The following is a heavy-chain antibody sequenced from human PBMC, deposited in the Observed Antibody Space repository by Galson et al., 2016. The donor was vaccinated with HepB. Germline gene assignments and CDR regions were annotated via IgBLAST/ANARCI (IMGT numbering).Heavy chain of an antibody. J-gene: IGHJ6*02. CDR3: ASLSPSLGYCTVENCRTDV. CDR2: IYHSGTA. CDR1: GASISSSANY. V-gene: IGHV4-39*01. D-gene: IGHD2-8*02. Sequence: SETLSLTCTVSGASISSSANYWGWIRQSPGKGLEWIGNIYHSGTAYYNPSLKSRVTLYVDTSKNQFSLMLSSVTAADTAVYYCASLSPSLGYCTVENCRTDVWGQGTTVIVSS.